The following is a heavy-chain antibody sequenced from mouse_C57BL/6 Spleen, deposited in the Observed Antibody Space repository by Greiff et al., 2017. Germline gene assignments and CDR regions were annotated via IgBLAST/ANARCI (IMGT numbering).Heavy chain of an antibody. V-gene: IGHV14-4*01. Sequence: VQLQQSGAELVRPGASVKLSCTASGFNIKDDYMHWVKQRPEQGLEWIGWIDPENGDTEYASKFQGKATITADTSSNTAYLQLSSLTSEDTAVYYCTGNYAMDYWGQGTSGTGSS. J-gene: IGHJ4*01. CDR1: GFNIKDDY. CDR2: IDPENGDT. CDR3: TGNYAMDY.